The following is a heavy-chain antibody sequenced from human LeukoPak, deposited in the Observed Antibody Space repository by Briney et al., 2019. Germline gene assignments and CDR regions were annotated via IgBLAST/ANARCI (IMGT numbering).Heavy chain of an antibody. D-gene: IGHD2-8*01. Sequence: SETLSLTCTVSGGSISSSSYYRGWIRQPPGKGLEWIGSIYYSGSTYYNPSLKSRVTISVDTYTNQFSLTLSSVTVADTAVYYCQWGVVTNAFDSWGQGTLVTASS. CDR2: IYYSGST. V-gene: IGHV4-39*01. CDR3: QWGVVTNAFDS. CDR1: GGSISSSSYY. J-gene: IGHJ4*02.